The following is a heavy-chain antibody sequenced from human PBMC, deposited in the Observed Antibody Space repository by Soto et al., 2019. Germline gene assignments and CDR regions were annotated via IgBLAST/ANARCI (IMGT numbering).Heavy chain of an antibody. V-gene: IGHV3-23*01. J-gene: IGHJ4*02. Sequence: GGSLRLSCAASGFTFSSYAMSWVRQAPGKGLEWVSAITYDGSNTYYADSVKGRFTISRDNSKNTLYLQMNSLRAEDTAVYYCAKESEVVAVAGCYFDYWGQGTLVTVSS. D-gene: IGHD6-19*01. CDR3: AKESEVVAVAGCYFDY. CDR2: ITYDGSNT. CDR1: GFTFSSYA.